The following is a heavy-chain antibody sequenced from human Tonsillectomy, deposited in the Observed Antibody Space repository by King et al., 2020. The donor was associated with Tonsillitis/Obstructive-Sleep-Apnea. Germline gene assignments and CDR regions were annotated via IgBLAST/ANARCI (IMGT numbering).Heavy chain of an antibody. J-gene: IGHJ4*02. Sequence: VQLVESGGGLVPPGGSLRLSCAASGFTFSSYEMNWVRQAPGEGLEWVSYISSSGSTISYADSVRGQFAISRDNAQNSLYLHMNSLRAEDTAVYYCARDFLEHAEGLDYWGQGTLVTVSS. V-gene: IGHV3-48*03. CDR3: ARDFLEHAEGLDY. CDR1: GFTFSSYE. CDR2: ISSSGSTI. D-gene: IGHD1/OR15-1a*01.